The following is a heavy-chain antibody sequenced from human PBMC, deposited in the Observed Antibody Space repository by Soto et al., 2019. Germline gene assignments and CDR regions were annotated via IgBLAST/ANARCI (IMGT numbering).Heavy chain of an antibody. CDR1: GGTFGSYA. D-gene: IGHD2-2*01. V-gene: IGHV1-69*01. Sequence: QVQLVQSGAEVKKPGSSVKVSCKASGGTFGSYAISWVRQAPGQGLEWMGGIIPIPGTANYAQKFQGRVTIAADASTSTAYMELSSLRSEDTAVYYCARSQGSSTSLEIYYYYYYGRAVWGQGTTVTVSS. J-gene: IGHJ6*02. CDR2: IIPIPGTA. CDR3: ARSQGSSTSLEIYYYYYYGRAV.